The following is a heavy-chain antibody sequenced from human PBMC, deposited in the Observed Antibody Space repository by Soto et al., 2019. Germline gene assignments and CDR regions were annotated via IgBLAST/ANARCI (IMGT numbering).Heavy chain of an antibody. CDR2: INPRNGDT. CDR3: VRGGGVDVVTPTRIVFVY. V-gene: IGHV1-2*02. CDR1: GYTFTGNY. J-gene: IGHJ4*02. D-gene: IGHD2-21*02. Sequence: QVQLVQSGAEVKKPGASVKVSCKVSGYTFTGNYMHWMRQAPGQGPEWMGWINPRNGDTDYAQKFQGRVTITRDTSISTAYMDLSRLTSDVTAISFCVRGGGVDVVTPTRIVFVYWGQGTLLTVSS.